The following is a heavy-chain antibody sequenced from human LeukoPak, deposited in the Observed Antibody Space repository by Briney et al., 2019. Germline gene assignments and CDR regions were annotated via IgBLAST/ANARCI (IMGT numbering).Heavy chain of an antibody. J-gene: IGHJ4*02. Sequence: SDTLSLTCAVYGGSFSGYYWTWIRQPPGKGLEWIGEINHSGSTNHNPSLKSRVTISVDTSKNQFSLKLSSVTAADTAVYYCARGRAVTKYQGLIDYWGQGALVTLSS. CDR2: INHSGST. CDR1: GGSFSGYY. D-gene: IGHD4-17*01. V-gene: IGHV4-34*01. CDR3: ARGRAVTKYQGLIDY.